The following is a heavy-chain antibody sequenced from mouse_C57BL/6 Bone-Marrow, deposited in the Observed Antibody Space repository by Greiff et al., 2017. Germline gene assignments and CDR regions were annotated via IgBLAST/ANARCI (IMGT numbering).Heavy chain of an antibody. Sequence: EVKLVESGGGLVKPGGSLKLSCAASGFTFSSYTMSWVRQTPGKGLEWVATISGGGGNTYYPDSVKGRFTISRDNAKTTLYLQMSSLRSEDTALYYCARDITTVVGYAMDYWGKGTSVTVSS. J-gene: IGHJ4*01. CDR2: ISGGGGNT. CDR3: ARDITTVVGYAMDY. CDR1: GFTFSSYT. V-gene: IGHV5-9*01. D-gene: IGHD1-1*01.